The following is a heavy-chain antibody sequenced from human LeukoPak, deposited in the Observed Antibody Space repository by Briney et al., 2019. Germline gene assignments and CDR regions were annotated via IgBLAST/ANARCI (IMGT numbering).Heavy chain of an antibody. D-gene: IGHD6-19*01. Sequence: SETLSLTCTVSGGSISSSSYYWGWIRQPPGKGLEWIGSIYYSGSTYYNPSLKSRVTISVDTSKNQFSLKLSSVTAADTAVYYCARDSRGMAVAGTFGYWGQGTLVTVSS. CDR2: IYYSGST. CDR1: GGSISSSSYY. CDR3: ARDSRGMAVAGTFGY. V-gene: IGHV4-39*07. J-gene: IGHJ4*02.